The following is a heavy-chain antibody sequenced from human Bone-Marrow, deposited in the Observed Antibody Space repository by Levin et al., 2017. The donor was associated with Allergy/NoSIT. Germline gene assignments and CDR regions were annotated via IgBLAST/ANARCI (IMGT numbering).Heavy chain of an antibody. CDR3: AGGRTKSKTHDY. D-gene: IGHD1-1*01. Sequence: SETLSLTCAVYGGSFSGYYWSWIRQPPGKGLEWIGEINHSGSTNYNPSLKSRVTISVDTSKNQFSLKLSSVTAADTAVYYCAGGRTKSKTHDYWGQGTLVTVSS. CDR2: INHSGST. CDR1: GGSFSGYY. J-gene: IGHJ4*02. V-gene: IGHV4-34*01.